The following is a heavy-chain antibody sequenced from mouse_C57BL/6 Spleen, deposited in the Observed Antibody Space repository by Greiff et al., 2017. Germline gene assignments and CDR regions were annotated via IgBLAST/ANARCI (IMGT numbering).Heavy chain of an antibody. CDR1: GYTFTGYW. D-gene: IGHD3-2*02. J-gene: IGHJ2*01. CDR2: ILPGSGNT. Sequence: QVQLKQSGAELMKPGASVKLSCKATGYTFTGYWIEWVKQRPGHGLEWIGEILPGSGNTNYNEKFKGKATFTADTSSNTAYMHLSSLTTEDSAIYYCARGQRRLHDGWGQGTTLTVSS. V-gene: IGHV1-9*01. CDR3: ARGQRRLHDG.